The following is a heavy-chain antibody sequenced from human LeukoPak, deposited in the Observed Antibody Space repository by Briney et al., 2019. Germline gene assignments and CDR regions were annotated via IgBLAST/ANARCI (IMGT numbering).Heavy chain of an antibody. CDR3: ARTGGPDYGGNSDAFDI. Sequence: GGSLRLSCAASGFTFSSYWMHWVRQAPGKGLVWVSRINSDGSSTSYADSVKGRFTISRDNAKNTLYLQMNSLRAEDTAVYFCARTGGPDYGGNSDAFDIWGQGTMVTVSS. CDR2: INSDGSST. J-gene: IGHJ3*02. D-gene: IGHD4-23*01. CDR1: GFTFSSYW. V-gene: IGHV3-74*01.